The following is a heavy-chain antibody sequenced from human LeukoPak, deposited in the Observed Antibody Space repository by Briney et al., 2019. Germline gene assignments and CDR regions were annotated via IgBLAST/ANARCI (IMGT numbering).Heavy chain of an antibody. D-gene: IGHD3-10*01. CDR3: AKVRITMVRGVTNAFDY. V-gene: IGHV3-23*01. CDR2: IIGSGGST. CDR1: GFTFSSYA. J-gene: IGHJ4*02. Sequence: RTGGSLRLSCAASGFTFSSYAMSWVRQAPGKGLEWVSAIIGSGGSTYYADSVKGRFTISRDNSKNTLYLQMNSLRAEDTAVYYCAKVRITMVRGVTNAFDYWGQGTLVTVSS.